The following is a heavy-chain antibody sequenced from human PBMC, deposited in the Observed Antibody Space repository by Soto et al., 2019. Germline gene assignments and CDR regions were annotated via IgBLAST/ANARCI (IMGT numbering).Heavy chain of an antibody. CDR2: ILVDGRT. V-gene: IGHV3-23*01. D-gene: IGHD2-8*02. CDR3: AKATATGGGAFDF. J-gene: IGHJ3*01. CDR1: GFPCGSYD. Sequence: GGSLRLSCAASGFPCGSYDMTWVRQAPGKGLEWVSTILVDGRTFYVDSVKGRFTISRDNSRNTVYLQMNSLTAGDTALYYCAKATATGGGAFDFCGQGTMVTVS.